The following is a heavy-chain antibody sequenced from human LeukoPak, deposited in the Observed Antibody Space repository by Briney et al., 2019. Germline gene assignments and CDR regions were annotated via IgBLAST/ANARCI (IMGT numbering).Heavy chain of an antibody. V-gene: IGHV3-48*01. D-gene: IGHD2-2*01. Sequence: GGSLRLSCAASGFTFSSYSMNWVRQAPGKGLEWVSYISSSSTTIYYADSVKGRFTISRDNAKNSLYLQMNSLRAEDTAVYYCARDGGYCSSTNCYLGVWGQGTMVTVSS. CDR1: GFTFSSYS. J-gene: IGHJ3*01. CDR3: ARDGGYCSSTNCYLGV. CDR2: ISSSSTTI.